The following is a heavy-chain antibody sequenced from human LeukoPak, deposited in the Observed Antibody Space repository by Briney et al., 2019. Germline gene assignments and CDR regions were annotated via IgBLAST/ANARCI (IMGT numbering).Heavy chain of an antibody. Sequence: GASVKVSCKASGGTFSSYAISWVRQAPGQGLEWMGWINAGNGNTKYSQKFQGRVTITRDTSASTAYMELSSLRSEDTAVYYCAREVSVLRYFDWLPAPHWFDPWGQGTLVTVSS. CDR1: GGTFSSYA. V-gene: IGHV1-3*01. J-gene: IGHJ5*02. D-gene: IGHD3-9*01. CDR2: INAGNGNT. CDR3: AREVSVLRYFDWLPAPHWFDP.